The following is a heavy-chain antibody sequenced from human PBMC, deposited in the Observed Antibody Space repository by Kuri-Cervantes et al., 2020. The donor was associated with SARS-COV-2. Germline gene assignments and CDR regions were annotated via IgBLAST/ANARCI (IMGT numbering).Heavy chain of an antibody. Sequence: GESLKISCAASGITVSTNYMNWVRQAPGKGLEWLSVMYSGRSTYYADSVKGRLTISRDTSKNTVYLQMNSLRGDDTAVYYCTKGSIAGRRGIFDFWGQGTVVTVSS. CDR3: TKGSIAGRRGIFDF. CDR2: MYSGRST. CDR1: GITVSTNY. J-gene: IGHJ4*02. V-gene: IGHV3-53*01. D-gene: IGHD6-6*01.